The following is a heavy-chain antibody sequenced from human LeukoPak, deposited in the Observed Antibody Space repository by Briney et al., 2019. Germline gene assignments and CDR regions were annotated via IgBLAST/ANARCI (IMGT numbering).Heavy chain of an antibody. CDR3: ARGSLRADTLSYYYYGMDV. V-gene: IGHV4-4*07. D-gene: IGHD3-10*01. J-gene: IGHJ6*02. CDR2: IYISGST. CDR1: GGSISSYY. Sequence: SETLSLTCTVSGGSISSYYWSWIRQPAGKGLEWIGRIYISGSTNYNPSLKSRVTMSLDTSKYQFSLTLSSVTAADTAVYYCARGSLRADTLSYYYYGMDVWGQGTTVTVSS.